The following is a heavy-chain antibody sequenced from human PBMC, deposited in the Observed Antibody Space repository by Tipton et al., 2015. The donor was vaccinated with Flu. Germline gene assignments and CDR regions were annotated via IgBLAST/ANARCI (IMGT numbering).Heavy chain of an antibody. CDR1: GFTVSSNY. Sequence: QLVQSGGGLIQPGGSLRLSCAASGFTVSSNYMSWVRQAPGKGLEWVSVIYTGGSTYYADSVKGRITISRDNSKNTLNLEMNSLRAEDTAVYYCARAPQLGAEYYYYGMDVWGQGTTVTFSS. J-gene: IGHJ6*02. D-gene: IGHD1-26*01. CDR3: ARAPQLGAEYYYYGMDV. CDR2: IYTGGST. V-gene: IGHV3-53*01.